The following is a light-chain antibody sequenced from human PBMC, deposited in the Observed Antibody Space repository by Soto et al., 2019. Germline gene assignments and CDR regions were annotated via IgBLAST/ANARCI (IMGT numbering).Light chain of an antibody. V-gene: IGLV2-14*01. CDR3: FSYTTRSTLV. CDR2: EVS. CDR1: SSDVGGYNY. Sequence: QSALTQPASVSGSPGQSITISCTGTSSDVGGYNYVSWYQQHPAKAPKLMIYEVSNRPSGVSHRISGSKSGNTASLTISGLQAEDEADYYCFSYTTRSTLVFGGGTKVTVL. J-gene: IGLJ3*02.